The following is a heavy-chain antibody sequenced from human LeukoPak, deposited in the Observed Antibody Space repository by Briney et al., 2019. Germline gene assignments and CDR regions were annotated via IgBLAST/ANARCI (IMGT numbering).Heavy chain of an antibody. Sequence: GGSLRLSCEASGFTFSTYIMTWVRQAPGKGLEWVSTIKAGAEATFYADSVKDRFTISRDNSKNTLYLQMNSLRAEDTAVYYCARVASDYYDSSGYRSPLWFDPWGQGTLVTVSS. CDR3: ARVASDYYDSSGYRSPLWFDP. CDR2: IKAGAEAT. CDR1: GFTFSTYI. D-gene: IGHD3-22*01. V-gene: IGHV3-23*01. J-gene: IGHJ5*02.